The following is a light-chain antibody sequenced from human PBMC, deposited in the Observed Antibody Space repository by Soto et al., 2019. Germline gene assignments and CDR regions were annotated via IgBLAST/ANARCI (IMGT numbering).Light chain of an antibody. CDR1: SSDVRGYNY. V-gene: IGLV2-14*03. Sequence: QSALTQPASVSGSPGQSITISCTGTSSDVRGYNYGSWYQQHPDTAPRLMIYDVSNRPSGVSDRFSGSKSGDTASLTISGLQAEDEADYYCTSFTSRHTYVFGTGTKLTVL. CDR2: DVS. J-gene: IGLJ1*01. CDR3: TSFTSRHTYV.